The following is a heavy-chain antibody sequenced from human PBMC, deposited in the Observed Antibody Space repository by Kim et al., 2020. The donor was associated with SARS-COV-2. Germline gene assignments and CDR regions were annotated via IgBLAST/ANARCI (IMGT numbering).Heavy chain of an antibody. D-gene: IGHD3-9*01. CDR2: IYSGGSST. CDR1: GFTFSSYA. CDR3: AKDMGPGYDILTGHYGYGMDV. Sequence: GGSLRLSCAASGFTFSSYAMSWVRQAPGKGLEWVSVIYSGGSSTYYADSVKGRFTISRDNSKNTLYLQMNSLRAEDTAVYYCAKDMGPGYDILTGHYGYGMDVWGQGTTVTVSS. V-gene: IGHV3-23*03. J-gene: IGHJ6*02.